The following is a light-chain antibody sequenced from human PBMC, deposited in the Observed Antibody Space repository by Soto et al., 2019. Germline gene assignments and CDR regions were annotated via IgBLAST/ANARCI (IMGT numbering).Light chain of an antibody. CDR2: AAS. Sequence: DIQMKQSPSSLPASVGDRVTLTCRASQSISTYLNWYQQKPGKAPKLLIYAASSLQSGVPSRLSGNGSGTDFTLTISSLQPEDFATYYCQKSYTIPYTFGQGNKLEIK. CDR3: QKSYTIPYT. CDR1: QSISTY. V-gene: IGKV1-39*01. J-gene: IGKJ2*01.